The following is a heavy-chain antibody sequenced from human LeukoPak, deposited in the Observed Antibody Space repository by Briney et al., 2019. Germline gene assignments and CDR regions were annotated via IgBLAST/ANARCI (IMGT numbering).Heavy chain of an antibody. D-gene: IGHD6-6*01. CDR3: ASIPYSSSSPGDAFDI. J-gene: IGHJ3*02. CDR2: IIPIFGTA. Sequence: SVKVSCKASGGTFSSYAISWVRQAPGQGLEWMGGIIPIFGTANYAQKFQGRVTITTDESTSTAYMELSSLRSEDTAVYYCASIPYSSSSPGDAFDIWGQGTMVTVSS. V-gene: IGHV1-69*05. CDR1: GGTFSSYA.